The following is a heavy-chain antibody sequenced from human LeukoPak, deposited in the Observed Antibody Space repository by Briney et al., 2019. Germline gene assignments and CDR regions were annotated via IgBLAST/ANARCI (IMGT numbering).Heavy chain of an antibody. D-gene: IGHD3-10*01. CDR1: GITASGNY. Sequence: GGSLRLSCAASGITASGNYMTWVRQAPGKGLEWVSVIYSGGGTYYADSVKGRFTISRDNSKNTLYLQMNSLRVGDTAVYYCAITQYGSGSYSDSWGQGTLVTVSP. CDR3: AITQYGSGSYSDS. J-gene: IGHJ5*02. CDR2: IYSGGGT. V-gene: IGHV3-66*01.